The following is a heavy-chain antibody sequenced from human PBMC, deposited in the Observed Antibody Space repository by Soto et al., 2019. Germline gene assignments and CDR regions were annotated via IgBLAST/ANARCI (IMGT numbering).Heavy chain of an antibody. Sequence: VQLVESGGGLVQPGGSLRLSCAASGFTFSSYAMHWVRQAPGKGLEYVSAISSNGGSTYYANSVKGRFTISRDNSKNTLYLQMGSLRAEDMAVYYCARAVNRGWLPPHYWGQGTLVTVSS. CDR1: GFTFSSYA. D-gene: IGHD6-19*01. CDR3: ARAVNRGWLPPHY. J-gene: IGHJ4*02. CDR2: ISSNGGST. V-gene: IGHV3-64*01.